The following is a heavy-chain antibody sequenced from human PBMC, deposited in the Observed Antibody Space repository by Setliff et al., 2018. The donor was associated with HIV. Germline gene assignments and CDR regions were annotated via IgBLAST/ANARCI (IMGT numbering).Heavy chain of an antibody. D-gene: IGHD2-15*01. Sequence: SGPTLVNTTQTLTLTCTFSGFSLSTRGVGVGWIRQPPVKTLDWLALIYCDDDKRYSTSLRSRLTITKDTSKNQVVLTMTNMDPVDTATYYCARYGLLPLDAFYLWGQGTKFTVSS. V-gene: IGHV2-5*02. CDR1: GFSLSTRGVG. J-gene: IGHJ3*01. CDR2: IYCDDDK. CDR3: ARYGLLPLDAFYL.